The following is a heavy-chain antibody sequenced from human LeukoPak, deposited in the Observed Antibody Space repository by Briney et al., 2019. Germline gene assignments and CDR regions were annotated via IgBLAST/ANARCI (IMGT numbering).Heavy chain of an antibody. V-gene: IGHV3-23*01. J-gene: IGHJ4*02. Sequence: GGSLRLSCAASGFTFSSYAMSWVRQAPGKGLEWVSAISGSGGSTYYADSVKGRFTIYRDNYKNTLYMQMNSLRAEDTAVYYCAKHRFGDYFDYWGQGTPVTVSS. CDR1: GFTFSSYA. CDR3: AKHRFGDYFDY. CDR2: ISGSGGST. D-gene: IGHD3-10*01.